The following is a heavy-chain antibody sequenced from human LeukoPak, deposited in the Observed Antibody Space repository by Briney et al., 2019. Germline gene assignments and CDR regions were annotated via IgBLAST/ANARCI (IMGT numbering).Heavy chain of an antibody. Sequence: PGGSLRLSCAASGFTFSSYWMSWVRQAPGKGLEWVANIKQDGSEKYYVDSVKGRFTISRDNAKNSLYLQMNSLRAEDTAVYYCARGWSSGAYDWFDPWGQGTLVTVSS. CDR2: IKQDGSEK. CDR1: GFTFSSYW. CDR3: ARGWSSGAYDWFDP. V-gene: IGHV3-7*01. D-gene: IGHD6-25*01. J-gene: IGHJ5*02.